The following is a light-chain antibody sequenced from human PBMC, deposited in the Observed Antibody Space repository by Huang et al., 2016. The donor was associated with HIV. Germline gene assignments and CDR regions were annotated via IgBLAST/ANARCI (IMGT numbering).Light chain of an antibody. CDR2: GAS. V-gene: IGKV3-15*01. CDR1: QSVNSN. J-gene: IGKJ2*01. Sequence: EIVMTQSPATVSVSPGARATLSCRASQSVNSNLAWYQQKPGQSPRLLIYGASTRASGIPARFSGSGSGTEFTLTISSLQSEDFVVYYCQQYNDWPPMYTFGQGTKLEIK. CDR3: QQYNDWPPMYT.